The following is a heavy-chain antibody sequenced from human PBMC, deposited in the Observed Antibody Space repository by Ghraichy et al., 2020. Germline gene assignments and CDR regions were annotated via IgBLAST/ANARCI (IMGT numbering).Heavy chain of an antibody. J-gene: IGHJ6*02. D-gene: IGHD6-13*01. CDR1: GFSFSSYG. CDR2: IWYDGSSK. V-gene: IGHV3-33*06. CDR3: AKAARRAAAGTSYFGMDV. Sequence: GGSLRLSCAASGFSFSSYGMHWVRQAPGKGLEWVAVIWYDGSSKYYADSVRGRFTISRDNSKNTLNVEMNSLRVDEPAVYYWAKAARRAAAGTSYFGMDVWGQGNTVIV.